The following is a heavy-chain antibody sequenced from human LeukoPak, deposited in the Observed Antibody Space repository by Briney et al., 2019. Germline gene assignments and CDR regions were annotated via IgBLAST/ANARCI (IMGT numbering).Heavy chain of an antibody. CDR1: GGSFSGYY. CDR2: INHSGST. Sequence: PSETLSLTCAVYGGSFSGYYWSWIRQPPGKGLEWIGEINHSGSTNYNPSLKSRVTISVDTSKNQFSLKLSSVTAADTAVYYCARHHAHDSSGYYKGYFDLWGRGTLVTVSS. J-gene: IGHJ2*01. CDR3: ARHHAHDSSGYYKGYFDL. V-gene: IGHV4-34*01. D-gene: IGHD3-22*01.